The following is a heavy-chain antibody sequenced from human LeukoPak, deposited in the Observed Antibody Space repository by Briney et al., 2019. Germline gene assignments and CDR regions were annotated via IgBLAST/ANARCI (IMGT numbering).Heavy chain of an antibody. CDR1: GFTFSDYY. J-gene: IGHJ4*02. Sequence: PGGSLRLSCAASGFTFSDYYMSRIRQAPGKGLEWVSYISSSGSTIYYADSVKGRFTISRDNAKNSLYLQMNSLRAEDTAVYYCARDGPLRFLEWFLDYWGQGTLVTVSS. D-gene: IGHD3-3*01. CDR2: ISSSGSTI. V-gene: IGHV3-11*01. CDR3: ARDGPLRFLEWFLDY.